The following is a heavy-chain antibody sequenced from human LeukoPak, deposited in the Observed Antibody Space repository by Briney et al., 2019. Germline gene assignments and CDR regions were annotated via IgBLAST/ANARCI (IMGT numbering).Heavy chain of an antibody. CDR2: VHYDGSVK. CDR1: GFSLINSD. CDR3: ARNRVGFHYADAFDL. Sequence: PGGSLRLSCAASGFSLINSDMHWVRQAPGKGLEWVAFVHYDGSVKHYADSLKGRFTVSRDNSKNTLYLQMNSLRGEDTAVYYCARNRVGFHYADAFDLWGQGTMVTVSS. V-gene: IGHV3-30*02. J-gene: IGHJ3*01. D-gene: IGHD5-24*01.